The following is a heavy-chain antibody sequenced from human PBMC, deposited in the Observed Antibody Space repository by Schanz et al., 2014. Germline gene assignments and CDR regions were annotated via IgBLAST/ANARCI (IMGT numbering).Heavy chain of an antibody. CDR3: AKDDTQVNGMDV. V-gene: IGHV3-66*01. Sequence: EVQLGESGGGLVQPGGSLRLSCAASGFTVSNNYMSWVRQPPGKGLEWVSVLYNNGAAYYAESVRGRFAISRDNSKNTLYLQMNSLRVEDTAVYYCAKDDTQVNGMDVWGQGTTVTVSS. CDR1: GFTVSNNY. J-gene: IGHJ6*02. CDR2: LYNNGAA.